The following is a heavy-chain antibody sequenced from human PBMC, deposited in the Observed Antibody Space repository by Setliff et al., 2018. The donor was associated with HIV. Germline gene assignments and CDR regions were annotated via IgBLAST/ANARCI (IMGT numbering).Heavy chain of an antibody. CDR3: ARDRTIFGVGNAFDI. CDR2: MTSSSSYI. CDR1: GFTFSRYG. D-gene: IGHD3-3*01. Sequence: PGGSLRLSCAASGFTFSRYGMNWVRQAPGKGLEWVSSMTSSSSYIYYADSVKGRFTISRANSKNSLFLQMNSLRAEDTAVYYCARDRTIFGVGNAFDIWGQGTMVTVSS. J-gene: IGHJ3*02. V-gene: IGHV3-21*06.